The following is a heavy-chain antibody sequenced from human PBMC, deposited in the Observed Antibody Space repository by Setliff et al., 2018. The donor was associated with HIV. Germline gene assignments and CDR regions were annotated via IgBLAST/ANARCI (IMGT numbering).Heavy chain of an antibody. CDR3: VKDRGSGSFAFDI. D-gene: IGHD1-26*01. Sequence: EGSLRLSCVASGFTISVYNMHWVRQIPGKGLEWVAFIAFDGSNKYYIDSRKGRFTISRDNPKKTVYLQINSLRVEDAAVYYCVKDRGSGSFAFDIWGQGTMVTVSS. J-gene: IGHJ3*02. V-gene: IGHV3-30*02. CDR2: IAFDGSNK. CDR1: GFTISVYN.